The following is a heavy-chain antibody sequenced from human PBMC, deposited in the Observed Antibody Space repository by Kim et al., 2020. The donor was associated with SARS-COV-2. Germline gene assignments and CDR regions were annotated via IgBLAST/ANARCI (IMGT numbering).Heavy chain of an antibody. CDR3: ATVSDVMAASYWYFDL. CDR2: FDPEDGET. CDR1: GYTLTELS. D-gene: IGHD6-19*01. J-gene: IGHJ2*01. V-gene: IGHV1-24*01. Sequence: ASVKVSCKVSGYTLTELSMHWVRQAPGKGLEWMGGFDPEDGETIYAQKFQGRVTMTEDTSTDTAYMELSSLRSEDTAVYYCATVSDVMAASYWYFDLWGRGTLVTVSS.